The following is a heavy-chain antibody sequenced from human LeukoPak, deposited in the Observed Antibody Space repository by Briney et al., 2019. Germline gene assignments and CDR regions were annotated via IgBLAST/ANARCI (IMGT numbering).Heavy chain of an antibody. CDR2: ISRSGSTR. CDR3: ARVATMVRVPLDALDI. Sequence: GGSLRLSCAISGFTFSACELTWVRQAPGEGLEWVSYISRSGSTRYYADSVKGRFTISRDNAKNSLYLQMNSLRAEDTAVYYCARVATMVRVPLDALDIWGQGTMVSVSS. D-gene: IGHD3-10*01. CDR1: GFTFSACE. J-gene: IGHJ3*02. V-gene: IGHV3-48*03.